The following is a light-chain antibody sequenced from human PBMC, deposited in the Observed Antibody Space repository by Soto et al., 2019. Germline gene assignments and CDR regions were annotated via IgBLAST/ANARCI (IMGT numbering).Light chain of an antibody. V-gene: IGKV2D-29*01. CDR2: EVS. CDR1: QSLLHTDGKTY. J-gene: IGKJ1*01. Sequence: DIAMTESALSLSVTPGQPASISCKSRQSLLHTDGKTYFYWYLQKPGQPPQLXXYEVSNRFSGVPDRFSGSGSGTDFTLKISRVQDEDVGVYDCMQSIQLTWTFGQGTKVDIK. CDR3: MQSIQLTWT.